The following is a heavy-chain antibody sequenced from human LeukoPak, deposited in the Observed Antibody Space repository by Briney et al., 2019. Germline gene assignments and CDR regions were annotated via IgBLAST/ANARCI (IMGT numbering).Heavy chain of an antibody. CDR1: GGSISSYY. CDR3: ARSAIAVAGTVWFDP. Sequence: PSETLSLTCTVSGGSISSYYWSWIRQSAGKGLEWIGRVYSSGSTKYNPSLKSRVTMSVDTSKNQFSLKLSSVTAADTAMYCCARSAIAVAGTVWFDPWGQGTLVTVSS. D-gene: IGHD6-13*01. CDR2: VYSSGST. J-gene: IGHJ5*02. V-gene: IGHV4-4*07.